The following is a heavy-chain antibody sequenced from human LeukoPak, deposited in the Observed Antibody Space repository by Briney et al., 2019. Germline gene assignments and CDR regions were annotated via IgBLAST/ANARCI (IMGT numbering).Heavy chain of an antibody. V-gene: IGHV3-9*03. CDR3: AKDGGYSNYGEDAFDI. J-gene: IGHJ3*02. D-gene: IGHD4-11*01. CDR1: GFTFDDYA. CDR2: ISWNSGSI. Sequence: GGSLRLSCAASGFTFDDYAMHWVRQAPGKGLEWVSGISWNSGSIGYADSVKGRFTISRDNAKNSLYLQMNSLRAEDMALYYCAKDGGYSNYGEDAFDIWGQGTMVTVSS.